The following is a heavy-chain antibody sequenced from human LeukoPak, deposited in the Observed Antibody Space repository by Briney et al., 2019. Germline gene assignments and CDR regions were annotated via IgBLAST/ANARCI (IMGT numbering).Heavy chain of an antibody. V-gene: IGHV4-38-2*01. J-gene: IGHJ4*02. Sequence: SETLSLTCSFSGYSFTSGHYWGWIRQPPGKGLEWIANIYHTGSAHYNPSLKSRVTISVDTSKNQFSLKLSSVTAADTAVYYCARCCTSTTCILRGFDYWGQGTLVTVSS. CDR3: ARCCTSTTCILRGFDY. D-gene: IGHD2-2*01. CDR2: IYHTGSA. CDR1: GYSFTSGHY.